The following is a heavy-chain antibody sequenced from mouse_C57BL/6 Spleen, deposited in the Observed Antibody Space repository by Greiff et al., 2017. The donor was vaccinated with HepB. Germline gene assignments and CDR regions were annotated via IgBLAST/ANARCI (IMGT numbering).Heavy chain of an antibody. D-gene: IGHD1-1*01. J-gene: IGHJ3*01. Sequence: EVHLVESGGGLVKPGGSLKLSCAASGFTFSSYTMSWVRQTPEKRLEWVATISGGGGNTYYPDSVKGRFTISRDNAKNTLYLQMSSLRSEDTALYYCARHHYGIPPWFAYWGQGTLVTVSA. CDR3: ARHHYGIPPWFAY. CDR2: ISGGGGNT. CDR1: GFTFSSYT. V-gene: IGHV5-9*01.